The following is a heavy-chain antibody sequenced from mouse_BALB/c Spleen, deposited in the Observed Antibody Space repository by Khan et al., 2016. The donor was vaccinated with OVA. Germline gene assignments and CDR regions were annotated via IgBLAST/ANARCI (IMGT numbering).Heavy chain of an antibody. J-gene: IGHJ3*01. CDR1: GFTFSTYG. V-gene: IGHV5-6*01. D-gene: IGHD1-1*01. Sequence: EVKLVESGGDLVKPGGSLKLSCTASGFTFSTYGMSWVRQTPDKRLEWVATVNTGGSYTYSPDSVKGRFTISRDNTKDTLYLQMNSLKSEDTAIFYCARLAYYYDSEGFAYWGQGTLVTVSA. CDR2: VNTGGSYT. CDR3: ARLAYYYDSEGFAY.